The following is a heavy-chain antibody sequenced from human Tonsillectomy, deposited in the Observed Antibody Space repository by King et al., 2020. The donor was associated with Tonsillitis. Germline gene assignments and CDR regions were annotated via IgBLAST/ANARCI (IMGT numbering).Heavy chain of an antibody. CDR3: AKDRLGTFGVVIPF. D-gene: IGHD3-3*01. V-gene: IGHV3-23*04. CDR2: ISAGGDST. J-gene: IGHJ4*02. Sequence: VQLVESGGALVQRGGSLRLSCAASGFTFISSAMSWVRQAPGKGLECVSGISAGGDSTYYADSVRGRFSISRDNSRNTLYLQMNSLRADDTAVYYCAKDRLGTFGVVIPFWGQGTLVTVSS. CDR1: GFTFISSA.